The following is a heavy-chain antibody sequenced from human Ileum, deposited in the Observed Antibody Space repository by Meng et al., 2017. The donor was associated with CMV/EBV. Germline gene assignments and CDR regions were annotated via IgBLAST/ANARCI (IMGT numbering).Heavy chain of an antibody. CDR1: GYPFTAYY. D-gene: IGHD3-22*01. J-gene: IGHJ4*02. Sequence: SFAASGYPFTAYYIPWVRQAPGQGLEWMGRINPNSGATDYAQKFQGRITMASDTSISTIYVEVTRLTSDDTAFYYCTRKFGGYYDYWGQGTLVTVSS. CDR2: INPNSGAT. V-gene: IGHV1-2*06. CDR3: TRKFGGYYDY.